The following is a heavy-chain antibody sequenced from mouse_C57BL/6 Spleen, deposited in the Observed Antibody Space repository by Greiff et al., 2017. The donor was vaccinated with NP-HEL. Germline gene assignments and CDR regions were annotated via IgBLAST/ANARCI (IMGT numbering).Heavy chain of an antibody. CDR1: GYAFSSYW. J-gene: IGHJ4*01. V-gene: IGHV1-80*01. D-gene: IGHD5-5*01. Sequence: VQLQQSGAELVKPGASVKISCKASGYAFSSYWMNWVKQRPGKGLEWIGQIYPGDGDTNYNGKFKGKATLTADKSSSTAYMQLSSLTSEDSAVYFCARPLLPFYAMDYWGQGTSVTVSS. CDR2: IYPGDGDT. CDR3: ARPLLPFYAMDY.